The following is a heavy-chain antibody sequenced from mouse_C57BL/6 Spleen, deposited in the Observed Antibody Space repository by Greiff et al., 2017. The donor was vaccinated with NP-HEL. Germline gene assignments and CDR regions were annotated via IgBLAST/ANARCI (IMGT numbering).Heavy chain of an antibody. CDR3: APYYGSSFAY. CDR1: GYAFSSSW. Sequence: QVQLQQSGPELVKPRASVKISCKASGYAFSSSWMNWVKQRPGKGLEWIGRIYPGDGDTNYNGKFKGKATLTADKSSSTAYMQLSSLTSEDSAVYYCAPYYGSSFAYWGQGTLVTVSA. V-gene: IGHV1-82*01. D-gene: IGHD1-1*01. CDR2: IYPGDGDT. J-gene: IGHJ3*01.